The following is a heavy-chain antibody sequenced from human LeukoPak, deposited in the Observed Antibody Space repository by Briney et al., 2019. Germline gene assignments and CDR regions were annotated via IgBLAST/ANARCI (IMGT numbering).Heavy chain of an antibody. CDR2: FDPEDGET. CDR1: GYTLTELS. Sequence: ASVKVSCKVSGYTLTELSMHWVRQAPGRGLEWMGGFDPEDGETIYAQKFQGRVTMTEDTSTDTAYMELSSLRSEDTAVYYCATDLITIFGVVNDYWGQGTLVTVSS. CDR3: ATDLITIFGVVNDY. J-gene: IGHJ4*02. V-gene: IGHV1-24*01. D-gene: IGHD3-3*01.